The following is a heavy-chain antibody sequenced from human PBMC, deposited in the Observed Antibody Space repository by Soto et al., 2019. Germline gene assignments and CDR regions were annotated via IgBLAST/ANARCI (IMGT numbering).Heavy chain of an antibody. CDR2: MNPNSGNT. CDR3: AYSSTVTTYYYYYGMDV. V-gene: IGHV1-8*01. D-gene: IGHD4-17*01. J-gene: IGHJ6*02. Sequence: ASVKVSCKASGYTFTSYYINWVRQATGQGLEWMGWMNPNSGNTGYAQKFQGRVTMTRNTSISTAYMELSSLRSEDTAVYYCAYSSTVTTYYYYYGMDVWGQGTTVTVSS. CDR1: GYTFTSYY.